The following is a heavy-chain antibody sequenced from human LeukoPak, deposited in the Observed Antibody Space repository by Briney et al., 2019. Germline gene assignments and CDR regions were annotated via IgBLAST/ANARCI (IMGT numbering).Heavy chain of an antibody. CDR2: ISGTGYNT. J-gene: IGHJ4*02. CDR1: GFTFRNCA. D-gene: IGHD3-10*01. Sequence: GGSLRLPCAASGFTFRNCAMSWVRQAPGKGLEWVSGISGTGYNTYYADSVKGRFTISRDNSKNTLYLQMNSLGAEDTAIYYCAKHVSGSLLYFDYWGQRTLVTVSS. V-gene: IGHV3-23*01. CDR3: AKHVSGSLLYFDY.